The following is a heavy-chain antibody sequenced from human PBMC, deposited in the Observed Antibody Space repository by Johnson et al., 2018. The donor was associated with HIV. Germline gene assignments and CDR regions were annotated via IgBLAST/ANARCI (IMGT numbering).Heavy chain of an antibody. CDR2: ISNDGSNK. V-gene: IGHV3-30-3*01. D-gene: IGHD3-16*01. J-gene: IGHJ3*02. CDR1: GFTFSSYA. CDR3: ARSPTDGWVSSAFDI. Sequence: QMQLVESGGGVVQPGRSLRLSCAASGFTFSSYAMHWVRQAPGKGLEWVAVISNDGSNKYYADSVKGRFTISRDNSKNTLYLQMNSLRAEDTALYYCARSPTDGWVSSAFDIWGQGTMVTVSS.